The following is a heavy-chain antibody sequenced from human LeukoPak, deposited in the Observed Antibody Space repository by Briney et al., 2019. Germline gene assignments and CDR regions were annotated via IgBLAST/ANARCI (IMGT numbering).Heavy chain of an antibody. CDR1: GFIFSNYA. CDR2: ISSGSTI. J-gene: IGHJ4*02. V-gene: IGHV3-69-1*02. Sequence: GGSLRLSCAASGFIFSNYAMSWVRQAPGRGLEWVSYISSGSTIYDADSVKGRFTISRDNAKNSLYLQMNSLRAEDTAVYYCARESIAVAGAPFDYWGQGTLVTVSS. D-gene: IGHD6-19*01. CDR3: ARESIAVAGAPFDY.